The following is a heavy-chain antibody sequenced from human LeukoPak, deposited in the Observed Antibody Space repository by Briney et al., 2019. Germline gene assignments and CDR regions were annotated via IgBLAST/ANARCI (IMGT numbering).Heavy chain of an antibody. CDR2: INPSGGST. Sequence: ASVKVSCKTSGGTFNNSAISWVRQAPGQGLEWMGIINPSGGSTSYAQKFQGRVTMTRDTSTSTVYMELSSLRSEDTAVYYCARDTGGPDVGGPWLLSINWFDPWGQGTLVTVSS. D-gene: IGHD3-3*01. J-gene: IGHJ5*02. CDR3: ARDTGGPDVGGPWLLSINWFDP. V-gene: IGHV1-46*02. CDR1: GGTFNNSA.